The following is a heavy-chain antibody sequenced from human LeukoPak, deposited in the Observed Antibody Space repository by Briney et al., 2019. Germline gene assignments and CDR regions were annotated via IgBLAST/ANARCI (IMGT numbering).Heavy chain of an antibody. V-gene: IGHV3-53*04. CDR3: ARVAYYYDSSGYYYFDY. J-gene: IGHJ4*02. CDR1: GFTVSSNY. CDR2: IYSGGST. D-gene: IGHD3-22*01. Sequence: PGGSLRLSCAASGFTVSSNYMSWVRQAPGKGLDWVSVIYSGGSTYYADSVKGRFTISRHNSKNTLYLQMNSLRAEDTAVYYCARVAYYYDSSGYYYFDYWGQGTLVTVSS.